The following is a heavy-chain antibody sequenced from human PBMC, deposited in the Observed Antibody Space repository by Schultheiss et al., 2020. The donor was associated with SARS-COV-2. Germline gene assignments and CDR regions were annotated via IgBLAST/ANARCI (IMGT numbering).Heavy chain of an antibody. CDR2: INYSGST. V-gene: IGHV4-30-4*01. CDR3: ARYPAASYYSYRMDV. Sequence: SETLSLTCTVSGGSISSGYYYWSWNRQPPGKGLEGIGYINYSGSTYYNPSLKIRVTISVDMSKNHFSLKLSSVTAADTAVYYCARYPAASYYSYRMDVWGQGNTVTVFS. CDR1: GGSISSGYYY. D-gene: IGHD2-2*01. J-gene: IGHJ6*02.